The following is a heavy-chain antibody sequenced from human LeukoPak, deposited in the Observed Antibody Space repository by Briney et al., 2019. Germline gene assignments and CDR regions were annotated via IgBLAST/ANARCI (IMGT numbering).Heavy chain of an antibody. V-gene: IGHV3-21*04. CDR1: GFTFSSYS. Sequence: GGSLRLSCAASGFTFSSYSMNWVRQAPGKGLEWVSSISSSSSYIYYADSVKGRFAISRDNAENSLYLQMNSLRAEDTAVYYCARAGILITFGGLIVWGQGTLVTVSS. CDR3: ARAGILITFGGLIV. CDR2: ISSSSSYI. D-gene: IGHD3-16*02. J-gene: IGHJ4*02.